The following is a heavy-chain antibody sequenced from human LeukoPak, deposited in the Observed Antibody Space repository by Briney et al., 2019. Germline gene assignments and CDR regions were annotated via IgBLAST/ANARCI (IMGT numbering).Heavy chain of an antibody. V-gene: IGHV3-21*01. CDR1: GFTFSSYS. CDR2: ISSSSSYI. D-gene: IGHD3-22*01. J-gene: IGHJ4*02. CDR3: ARESRITYYYDSSGYYPPHY. Sequence: GGSLRLSCAASGFTFSSYSMDWVRQAPGKGLEWVSSISSSSSYIYYADSVKGRFTISRDNAKNSLYLQMNSLRAEDTAVYYCARESRITYYYDSSGYYPPHYWGQGTLVTVSS.